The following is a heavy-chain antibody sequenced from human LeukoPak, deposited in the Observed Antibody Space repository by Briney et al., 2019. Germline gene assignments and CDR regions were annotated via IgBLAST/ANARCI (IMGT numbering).Heavy chain of an antibody. V-gene: IGHV3-48*03. J-gene: IGHJ4*02. Sequence: PGGSLRLSCAASGFTFSSYEMNWVRQAPGKGLEWVSYISSSGSTIYYADSGKGRFTIARDNPKKSLYLQMNSLRAKDTAVYYCAREPYDSSGYFDYWGQGNLVTVSS. CDR2: ISSSGSTI. CDR1: GFTFSSYE. CDR3: AREPYDSSGYFDY. D-gene: IGHD3-22*01.